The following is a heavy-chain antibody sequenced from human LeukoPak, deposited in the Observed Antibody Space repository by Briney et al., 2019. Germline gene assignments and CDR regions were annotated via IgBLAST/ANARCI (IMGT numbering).Heavy chain of an antibody. CDR1: GGSFSGYY. CDR3: ARGAYVTGTFFIDY. D-gene: IGHD1-1*01. CDR2: INHSGST. V-gene: IGHV4-34*01. Sequence: PSETLSLTCAVYGGSFSGYYWSWIRQPPRKGLEWIGEINHSGSTNYNPSLKSRVTISVDTSKNQFSLKLSSVTAADTAVYYCARGAYVTGTFFIDYWGQGTLVTVSS. J-gene: IGHJ4*02.